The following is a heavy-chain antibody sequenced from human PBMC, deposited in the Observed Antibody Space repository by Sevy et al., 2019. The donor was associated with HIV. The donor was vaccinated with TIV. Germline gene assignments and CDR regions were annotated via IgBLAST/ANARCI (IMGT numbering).Heavy chain of an antibody. Sequence: SETLSLTCTVSGGSITSSGHYWGWIRQSPGKGLEWIGAVYYVGNSYANPSLTSRVTISADTSKNLFSLNLTSLTAADTDIYYCARVAGGENYDYGIDVWGLGTTVTVSS. CDR3: ARVAGGENYDYGIDV. D-gene: IGHD2-21*01. J-gene: IGHJ6*02. V-gene: IGHV4-39*01. CDR1: GGSITSSGHY. CDR2: VYYVGNS.